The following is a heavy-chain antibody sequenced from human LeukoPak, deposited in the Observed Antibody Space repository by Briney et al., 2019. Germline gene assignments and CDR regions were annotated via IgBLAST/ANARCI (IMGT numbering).Heavy chain of an antibody. Sequence: SETLSLTCTVAAGSISSYDWSWIRQPAGKGLEWIGRIYTTGYTSYHPSLKSRVTMSVDRSTNQFSLKLSSVTAADTAMYYCATYSSGWPFFDYWGTGTLVTVSS. V-gene: IGHV4-59*10. CDR2: IYTTGYT. J-gene: IGHJ4*02. CDR1: AGSISSYD. CDR3: ATYSSGWPFFDY. D-gene: IGHD6-19*01.